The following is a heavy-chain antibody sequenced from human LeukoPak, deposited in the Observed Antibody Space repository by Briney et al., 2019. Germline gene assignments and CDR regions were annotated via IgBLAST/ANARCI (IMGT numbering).Heavy chain of an antibody. J-gene: IGHJ5*02. D-gene: IGHD2-21*02. CDR3: ARLAYCGGDCYSSENWFDP. CDR2: INAGNGNT. V-gene: IGHV1-3*01. CDR1: GYTFTSYA. Sequence: GASVKVSCKASGYTFTSYAMHWVRQAPGQRLEWMGWINAGNGNTKYSQKFQGRVTITRDTSASTAYMELSSLRSEDTAVYYCARLAYCGGDCYSSENWFDPWGQGTLVTVSS.